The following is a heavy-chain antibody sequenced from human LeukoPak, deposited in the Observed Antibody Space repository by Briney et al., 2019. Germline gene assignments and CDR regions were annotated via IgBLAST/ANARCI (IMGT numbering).Heavy chain of an antibody. CDR3: AGDEDYYDSSGLVY. CDR1: GYTFTGYY. J-gene: IGHJ4*02. CDR2: INPNSGGT. D-gene: IGHD3-22*01. V-gene: IGHV1-2*02. Sequence: GAPVKVSCKASGYTFTGYYMHWVRQAPGQGLEWMGWINPNSGGTNYAQKFQGRVTMTRDTSISTAYMELSRLRSDDTAVYYCAGDEDYYDSSGLVYWGQGTLVTVSS.